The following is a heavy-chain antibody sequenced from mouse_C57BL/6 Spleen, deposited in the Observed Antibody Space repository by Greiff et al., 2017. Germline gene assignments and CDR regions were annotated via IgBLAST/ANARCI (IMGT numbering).Heavy chain of an antibody. D-gene: IGHD1-1*01. CDR3: ARGGVMVITTVVADFDY. Sequence: QVQLQQPGAELVKPGASVKLSCKASGYTFTSYWMQWVKQRPGQGLEWIGEIDPSDSYTTYNQKFKGKATLTVETSSSTAYMQLSSLTSEDSAVYYCARGGVMVITTVVADFDYWGQGTTLTVSS. V-gene: IGHV1-50*01. CDR2: IDPSDSYT. CDR1: GYTFTSYW. J-gene: IGHJ2*01.